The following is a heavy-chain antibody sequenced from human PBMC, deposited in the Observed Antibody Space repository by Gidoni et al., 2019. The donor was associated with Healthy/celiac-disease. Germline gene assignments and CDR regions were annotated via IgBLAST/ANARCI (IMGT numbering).Heavy chain of an antibody. Sequence: EVQLVETGGGLIQPGGSLRLSCAASGFTVSSNYMSWVRQAPGKGLEWVSVIYSGGSTYYADSVKGRFTISRDNSKNTLYLQMNSLRAEDTAVYYCARVGIFDLQGSFDYWGQGTLVTVSS. D-gene: IGHD3-3*01. CDR3: ARVGIFDLQGSFDY. CDR1: GFTVSSNY. J-gene: IGHJ4*02. V-gene: IGHV3-53*02. CDR2: IYSGGST.